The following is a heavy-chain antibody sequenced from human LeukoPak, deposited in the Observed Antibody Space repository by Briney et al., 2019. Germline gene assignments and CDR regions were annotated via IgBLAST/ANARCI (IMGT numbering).Heavy chain of an antibody. V-gene: IGHV3-48*03. CDR3: AREGSGSYAMSSYSDY. CDR2: ISSSGSTI. CDR1: GFTFSSYE. D-gene: IGHD3-10*01. Sequence: GGSLRLSCAASGFTFSSYEMNWVRQAPGKGLEWVSYISSSGSTIYYADSVKGRFTISRDNAKNSLYLQMNSLRAEDTAVYYRAREGSGSYAMSSYSDYWGQGTLATVSS. J-gene: IGHJ4*02.